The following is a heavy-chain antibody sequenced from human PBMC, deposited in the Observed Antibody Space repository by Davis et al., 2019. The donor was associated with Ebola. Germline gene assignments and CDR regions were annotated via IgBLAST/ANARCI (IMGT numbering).Heavy chain of an antibody. J-gene: IGHJ4*02. D-gene: IGHD3-16*01. Sequence: MPSETLSLTCAVFGGSFSDYYWTWFRQLPGKGLEWVGAITHTGSTSYNPSLKSRVSISVDTSKSQFSLKLTSVTAADTAVYYCASFTFGRGGYWGQGTLVNVSS. CDR2: ITHTGST. V-gene: IGHV4-34*01. CDR3: ASFTFGRGGY. CDR1: GGSFSDYY.